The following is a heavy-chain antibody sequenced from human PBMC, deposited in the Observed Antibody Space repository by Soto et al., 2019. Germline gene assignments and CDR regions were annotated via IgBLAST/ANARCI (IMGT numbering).Heavy chain of an antibody. J-gene: IGHJ5*02. D-gene: IGHD2-2*01. CDR2: IYCTGKT. Sequence: ASEILSVTCSFSGDYIHVGAYYWTWLRRRPGKGLEWIGYIYCTGKTYYNPSLESRLTMSVDRSKNQFSLRLTSVTAGDTAVYLCGRDLTSNANCIDPWGQGTMVTVSS. CDR3: GRDLTSNANCIDP. V-gene: IGHV4-31*03. CDR1: GDYIHVGAYY.